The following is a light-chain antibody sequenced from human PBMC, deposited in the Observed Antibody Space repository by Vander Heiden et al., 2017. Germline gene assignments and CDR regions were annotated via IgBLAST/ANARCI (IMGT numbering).Light chain of an antibody. CDR3: NSRDSSGNHP. CDR2: DKN. J-gene: IGLJ3*02. Sequence: SSEPTQDPAASVALGQTVRITCQGDSLRSYYASWYQQKPGQAPVLVIYDKNNRPSGIPDRFSGSSSGNTASLTITGSQAEDEADYYCNSRDSSGNHPFGGGTKLTVL. CDR1: SLRSYY. V-gene: IGLV3-19*01.